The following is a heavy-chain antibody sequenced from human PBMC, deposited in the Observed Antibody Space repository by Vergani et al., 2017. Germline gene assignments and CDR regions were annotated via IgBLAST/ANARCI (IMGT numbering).Heavy chain of an antibody. J-gene: IGHJ4*02. CDR2: IYPGDSDT. D-gene: IGHD2-21*01. CDR3: TRHVPCGDGACLHFDH. Sequence: EVQLVQSGAEVKKPGESLKISCKGSGYSFTSYWIGWVRQMPGKGLEWMGIIYPGDSDTRYSPSFQDQVTISADKSISTAYLQWSSLKASDTAMYYCTRHVPCGDGACLHFDHWGQGTQVTVSS. V-gene: IGHV5-51*01. CDR1: GYSFTSYW.